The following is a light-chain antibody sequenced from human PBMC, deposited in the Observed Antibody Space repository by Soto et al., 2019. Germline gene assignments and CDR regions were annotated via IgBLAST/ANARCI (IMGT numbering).Light chain of an antibody. CDR2: DIN. CDR1: SSDVGNYIF. CDR3: VSYTTSASYV. Sequence: VLTQPASVSGSPGQSITISCTGTSSDVGNYIFVSWYRQHPGKAPKLMIYDINNRPSGVSNRFSGSKSGNTASLTISGLQGEDEADYYCVSYTTSASYVFGTGTRSPS. J-gene: IGLJ1*01. V-gene: IGLV2-14*01.